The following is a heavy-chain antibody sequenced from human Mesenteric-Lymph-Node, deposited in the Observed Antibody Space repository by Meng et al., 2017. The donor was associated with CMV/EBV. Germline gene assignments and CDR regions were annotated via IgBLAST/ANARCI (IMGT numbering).Heavy chain of an antibody. J-gene: IGHJ4*02. Sequence: GGSLRLSCAASGFIFSSYAMSWVRQSPGKGLEWVSGISGSGSSTYYADSVKGRFTISRDNSKNTLFLQMNSLRVEDTAVYYCTKGVSGPLYYFDYWGQGMLVTVSS. CDR2: ISGSGSST. CDR3: TKGVSGPLYYFDY. V-gene: IGHV3-23*01. CDR1: GFIFSSYA. D-gene: IGHD3-16*01.